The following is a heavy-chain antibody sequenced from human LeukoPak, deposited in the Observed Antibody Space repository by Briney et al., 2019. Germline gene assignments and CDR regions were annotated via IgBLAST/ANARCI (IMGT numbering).Heavy chain of an antibody. Sequence: GGSLRLSCAASRFTFSSYAMSWVRQAPGKGLEWVSAISGGGAGTYYADSVKGRFTISRDNSKNTLYLQMYSLRAEDTAAYYCARLPAAINGYFDPWGQGTLVTVSS. J-gene: IGHJ5*02. CDR3: ARLPAAINGYFDP. D-gene: IGHD2-2*01. CDR1: RFTFSSYA. CDR2: ISGGGAGT. V-gene: IGHV3-23*01.